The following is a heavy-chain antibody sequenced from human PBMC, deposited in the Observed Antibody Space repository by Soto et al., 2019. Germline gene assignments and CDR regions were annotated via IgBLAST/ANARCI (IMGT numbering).Heavy chain of an antibody. V-gene: IGHV3-23*01. D-gene: IGHD1-26*01. J-gene: IGHJ4*02. CDR1: GFTFSSYA. CDR2: ISGSGGST. CDR3: AKGPSGSYGGSDY. Sequence: EVQLLESGGGLVQPGGSLRLSCAASGFTFSSYAMSWVRQAPGKGLEWVSAISGSGGSTYYADSVKGRFTISRDNSKNTLYLQMNSLSAEDTAVYYCAKGPSGSYGGSDYWGQGTLVTVSS.